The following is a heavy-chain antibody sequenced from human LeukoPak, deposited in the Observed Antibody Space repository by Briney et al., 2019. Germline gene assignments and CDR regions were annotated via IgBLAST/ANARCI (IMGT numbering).Heavy chain of an antibody. Sequence: PGGSLRLSCAASGFTFSNYGMHWVRQAPGKGLEWVAVISHDGRTQYYADSVKGRFTISRDTSKNTLYLQVNSLRAEDTAVYYCATDKSYGFDSWGQGTLVTVSS. J-gene: IGHJ4*02. CDR1: GFTFSNYG. V-gene: IGHV3-30*03. CDR2: ISHDGRTQ. CDR3: ATDKSYGFDS. D-gene: IGHD5-18*01.